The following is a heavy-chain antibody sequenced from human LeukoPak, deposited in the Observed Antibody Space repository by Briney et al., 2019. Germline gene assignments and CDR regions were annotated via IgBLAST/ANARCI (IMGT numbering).Heavy chain of an antibody. CDR3: ARVFTLLGYCSGGSCYSHFDY. D-gene: IGHD2-15*01. CDR1: GGSISSGGYY. CDR2: IYYSGST. J-gene: IGHJ4*02. Sequence: PSQTLSLTCTVSGGSISSGGYYWSWIRQHPGKGLEWIGYIYYSGSTYYNPSLKSRVTISVDTSKNQFSLKLSSVTAADTAVYYCARVFTLLGYCSGGSCYSHFDYWGQGTLVTVSS. V-gene: IGHV4-31*03.